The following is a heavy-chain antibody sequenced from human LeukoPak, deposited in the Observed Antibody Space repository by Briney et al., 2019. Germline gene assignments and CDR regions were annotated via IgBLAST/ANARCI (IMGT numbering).Heavy chain of an antibody. CDR3: ARGRQDVTMIVVVMTAVSYYLDV. CDR2: MNPSGSI. D-gene: IGHD3-22*01. J-gene: IGHJ6*03. Sequence: SETLSLTCAVYGASFVGYYWTWIRQTLGKGLEWSGEMNPSGSITYNPSLKSRVTISVDTSKNQFSLKLSSVTAADTAVYYCARGRQDVTMIVVVMTAVSYYLDVWGKGTTVTVS. CDR1: GASFVGYY. V-gene: IGHV4-34*01.